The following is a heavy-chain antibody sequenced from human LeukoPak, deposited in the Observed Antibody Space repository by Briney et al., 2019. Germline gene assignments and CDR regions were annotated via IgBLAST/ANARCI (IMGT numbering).Heavy chain of an antibody. CDR3: AKPMGGFSHGNFDY. CDR1: GYSFSNYW. J-gene: IGHJ4*02. V-gene: IGHV5-51*01. Sequence: GESLKIFCKGSGYSFSNYWIGWVRQMPGKGLEWMGNIYPGDSDTRYSPSFQGQVTISADKSINTAYLQWSSLEASDTAMYYCAKPMGGFSHGNFDYWGQGVLVTVS. CDR2: IYPGDSDT. D-gene: IGHD3-16*01.